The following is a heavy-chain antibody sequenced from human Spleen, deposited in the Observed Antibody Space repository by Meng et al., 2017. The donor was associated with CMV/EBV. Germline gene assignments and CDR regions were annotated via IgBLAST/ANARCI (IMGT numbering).Heavy chain of an antibody. CDR1: SGSINSSTYY. Sequence: TVSSGSINSSTYYWGWVRQPPGKGLEWIGSVYYGGTTYYNPSLKSRVSISIDTSKNLFSLKLTSVTAADTAVYYCARDRISSGSWFDPWGQGTLVTVSS. J-gene: IGHJ5*02. V-gene: IGHV4-39*07. D-gene: IGHD3-22*01. CDR3: ARDRISSGSWFDP. CDR2: VYYGGTT.